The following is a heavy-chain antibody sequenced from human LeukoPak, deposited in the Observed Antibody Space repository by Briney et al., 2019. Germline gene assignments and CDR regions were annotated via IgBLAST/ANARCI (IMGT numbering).Heavy chain of an antibody. CDR3: ASLKNYYDSSGYLVTDAFDM. V-gene: IGHV1-18*01. Sequence: ASVKVSCKASGYTFTSYGINWVRQAPGQGLEWMGWISAYNGNTKYAQKLQGRVTMTTGTSTSTAYMELRSLRSDDTAVYYCASLKNYYDSSGYLVTDAFDMWGQGTMVIVSS. CDR2: ISAYNGNT. J-gene: IGHJ3*02. CDR1: GYTFTSYG. D-gene: IGHD3-22*01.